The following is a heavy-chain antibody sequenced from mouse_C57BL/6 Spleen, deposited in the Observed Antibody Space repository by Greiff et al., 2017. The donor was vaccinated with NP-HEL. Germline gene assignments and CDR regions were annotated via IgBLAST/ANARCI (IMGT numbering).Heavy chain of an antibody. J-gene: IGHJ3*01. D-gene: IGHD3-3*01. V-gene: IGHV5-9-1*02. CDR1: GFTFSSYA. CDR2: ISSGGDYI. Sequence: EVQLQESGEGLVKPGGSLKLSCAASGFTFSSYAMSWVRQTPEKRLEWVAYISSGGDYIYYADTVKGRFTISRDNARNTLYLQMSSLKSEDTAMYYCTREGDEVFAYWGQGTLVTVSA. CDR3: TREGDEVFAY.